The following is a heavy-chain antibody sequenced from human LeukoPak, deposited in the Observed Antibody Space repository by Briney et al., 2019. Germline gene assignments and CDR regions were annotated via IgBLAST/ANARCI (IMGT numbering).Heavy chain of an antibody. CDR1: GGSISSYY. CDR3: ARQGNYYDSSGYYKRALFDY. Sequence: SETLSLTCTVSGGSISSYYWSWIRQPPGKGLEWIGYIYYSGSTNYNPSLKSRVTILVDTSKNQFSLKLSSVTAADTAVYYCARQGNYYDSSGYYKRALFDYWGQGTLVTVSS. CDR2: IYYSGST. V-gene: IGHV4-59*01. J-gene: IGHJ4*02. D-gene: IGHD3-22*01.